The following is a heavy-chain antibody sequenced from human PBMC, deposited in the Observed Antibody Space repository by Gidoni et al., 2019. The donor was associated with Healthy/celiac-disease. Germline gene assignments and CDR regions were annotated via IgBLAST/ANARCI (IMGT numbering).Heavy chain of an antibody. Sequence: QMQLVQSGPEVKKPGTSVNVSCKASGFTFTSSAMPWVRQARGQRLEWIGWIVVGSGNTNYAQKFQERVTITRDMSTSTAYMELSSLRSEDTAVYYCAAPYGPETEGVWGQGTLVTVSS. CDR3: AAPYGPETEGV. CDR1: GFTFTSSA. CDR2: IVVGSGNT. J-gene: IGHJ4*02. D-gene: IGHD3-10*01. V-gene: IGHV1-58*02.